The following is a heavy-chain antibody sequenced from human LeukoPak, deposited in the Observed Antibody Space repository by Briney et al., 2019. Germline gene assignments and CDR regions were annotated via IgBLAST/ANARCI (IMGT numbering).Heavy chain of an antibody. CDR1: GFTLSSYA. CDR3: ARENFMATSGTTFDI. CDR2: ISGSGCST. D-gene: IGHD1-1*01. Sequence: GGSLRLSCAASGFTLSSYAMSGVRQAPGKGLEGVSAISGSGCSTYYADSVKGRFNISRDNSKHTLYLQINSLRAEDTAVYYSARENFMATSGTTFDIWGKGTMVSVSS. J-gene: IGHJ3*02. V-gene: IGHV3-23*01.